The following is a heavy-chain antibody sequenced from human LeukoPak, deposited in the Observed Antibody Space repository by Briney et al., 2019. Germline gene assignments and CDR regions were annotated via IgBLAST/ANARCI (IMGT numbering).Heavy chain of an antibody. J-gene: IGHJ6*02. CDR2: INPSGGST. V-gene: IGHV1-46*01. D-gene: IGHD5-18*01. CDR3: TYSYGYQGDYYYGMDV. Sequence: ASVTVSCKASGYTFTSYYMHWVRQAPGQGLEWMGIINPSGGSTSYAQKFQGRVTMTRDTSTSTVYMELSSLRSEDTAVYYCTYSYGYQGDYYYGMDVWGQGTTVTVSS. CDR1: GYTFTSYY.